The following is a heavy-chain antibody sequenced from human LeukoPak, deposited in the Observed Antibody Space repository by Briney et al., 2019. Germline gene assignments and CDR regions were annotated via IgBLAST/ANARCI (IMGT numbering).Heavy chain of an antibody. CDR2: ISFDSSPI. J-gene: IGHJ4*02. CDR1: GFTFSSYS. Sequence: GGSLRLSCAASGFTFSSYSMNWVRQAPGKGLEWVAYISFDSSPIYYADSVKGRFTISRDNAKNSLYLQMNSLRVEDTAVYYCARTYGSGRYVDYWGQGTLVTVSS. D-gene: IGHD6-19*01. V-gene: IGHV3-48*01. CDR3: ARTYGSGRYVDY.